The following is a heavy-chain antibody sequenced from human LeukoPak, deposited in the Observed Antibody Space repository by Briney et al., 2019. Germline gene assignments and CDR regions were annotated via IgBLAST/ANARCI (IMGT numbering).Heavy chain of an antibody. Sequence: PSETLSLTCTVSGYSISSGYYWGWIRQPPGKGLEWIGSIYHSGSTYYNPSLKSRVTISVDTSKNQFSLKLSSVTAADTAVYYCARVLGGWNPIDAFDIWGQGTMVTVSS. CDR1: GYSISSGYY. CDR3: ARVLGGWNPIDAFDI. CDR2: IYHSGST. J-gene: IGHJ3*02. D-gene: IGHD6-19*01. V-gene: IGHV4-38-2*02.